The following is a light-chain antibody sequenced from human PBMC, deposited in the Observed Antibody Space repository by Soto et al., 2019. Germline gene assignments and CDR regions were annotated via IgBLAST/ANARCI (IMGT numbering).Light chain of an antibody. Sequence: QSALTQPASVSGSPGQSITISCTGTSSDVGGYNYVSWYQQHPGKAPKLMISEVSNRPSGVSNRFSGSKSGNTASLTISGIQAEDEADYYCSSYTSSSTLLFGGGTKLTVL. CDR2: EVS. J-gene: IGLJ2*01. V-gene: IGLV2-14*01. CDR3: SSYTSSSTLL. CDR1: SSDVGGYNY.